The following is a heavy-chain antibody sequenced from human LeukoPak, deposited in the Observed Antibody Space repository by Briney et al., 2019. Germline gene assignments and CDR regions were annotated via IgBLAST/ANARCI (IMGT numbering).Heavy chain of an antibody. CDR1: GGTFSSYS. CDR3: ARVDRYHYYLDV. V-gene: IGHV1-69*05. Sequence: ASVKVSCKASGGTFSSYSITWVRQAPGQGLEWMGGIMPLFSTANYAQQFQGRVTITTDESTSTAYMELSSLRFEDTAMYYCARVDRYHYYLDVWGKGTTVTVSS. J-gene: IGHJ6*03. CDR2: IMPLFSTA.